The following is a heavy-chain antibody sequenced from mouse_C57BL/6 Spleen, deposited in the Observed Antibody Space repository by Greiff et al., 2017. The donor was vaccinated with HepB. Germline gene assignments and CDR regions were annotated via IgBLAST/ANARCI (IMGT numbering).Heavy chain of an antibody. J-gene: IGHJ3*01. Sequence: QVQLQQPGAELVKPGASVKMSCKASGYTFTSYWITWVKQRPGQGLEWIGDIYPGSGSTNYNEKFKSKATLTVDTSSSTAYMQLSSLTSEDSAVYYCGRGNYYDYDWFAYWGQGTLVTVSA. D-gene: IGHD2-4*01. V-gene: IGHV1-55*01. CDR3: GRGNYYDYDWFAY. CDR2: IYPGSGST. CDR1: GYTFTSYW.